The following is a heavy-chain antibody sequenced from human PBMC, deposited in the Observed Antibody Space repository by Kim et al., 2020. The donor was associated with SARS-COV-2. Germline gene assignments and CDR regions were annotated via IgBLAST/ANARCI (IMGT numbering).Heavy chain of an antibody. V-gene: IGHV4-34*01. CDR3: ARGYLGGNYYYGMDV. J-gene: IGHJ6*02. Sequence: PSRKGRVTISVDTSKNQFSLKLSSVTAADTAVYYCARGYLGGNYYYGMDVWGQGTTVTVSS. D-gene: IGHD3-16*01.